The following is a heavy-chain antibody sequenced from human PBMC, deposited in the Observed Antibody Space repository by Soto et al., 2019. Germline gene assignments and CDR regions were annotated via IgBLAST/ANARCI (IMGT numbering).Heavy chain of an antibody. V-gene: IGHV4-34*01. J-gene: IGHJ5*02. Sequence: QVQLQQWGAGLLKPSETLSLTCAVYGGSFSGYYWSWIRQPPGKGLEWIGEINHSGSTNYNPSLNSRVTIAVDTSENQVARKLSPVTAAATAVYYCARGRGDYAGGNYRAPSWFDPWLQETLLTVSS. CDR3: ARGRGDYAGGNYRAPSWFDP. CDR1: GGSFSGYY. CDR2: INHSGST. D-gene: IGHD3-16*02.